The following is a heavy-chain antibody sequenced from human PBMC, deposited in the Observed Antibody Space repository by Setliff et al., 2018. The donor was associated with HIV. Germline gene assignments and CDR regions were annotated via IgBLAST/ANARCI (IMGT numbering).Heavy chain of an antibody. D-gene: IGHD3-22*01. J-gene: IGHJ4*02. V-gene: IGHV3-23*01. CDR3: AKELAASGLGYFDS. CDR1: GFTFSSYG. CDR2: ISGSGSTT. Sequence: GGSLRLSCAASGFTFSSYGMSWVRQAPGKGLEWVSSISGSGSTTYYADSVKGRFTISRDNSKNTVYLQMNSLRAEDTAEYYCAKELAASGLGYFDSWGRGILVTVSS.